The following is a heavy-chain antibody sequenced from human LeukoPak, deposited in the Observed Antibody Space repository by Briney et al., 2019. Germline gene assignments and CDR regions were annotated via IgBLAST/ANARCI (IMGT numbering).Heavy chain of an antibody. CDR2: IYYSGST. CDR3: ARGHDILTGYYNWYFDL. Sequence: SETLSLTCTVSGGSISSSSYYWGWIRQPPGKGLEWIGSIYYSGSTYYNPSLKSRVTISVDTSKNQFSLKLSSVTAADTAVYYCARGHDILTGYYNWYFDLWGRGTLVTVSS. CDR1: GGSISSSSYY. V-gene: IGHV4-39*07. D-gene: IGHD3-9*01. J-gene: IGHJ2*01.